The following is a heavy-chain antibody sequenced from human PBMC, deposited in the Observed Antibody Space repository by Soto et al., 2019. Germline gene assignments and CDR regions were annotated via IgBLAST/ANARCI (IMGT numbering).Heavy chain of an antibody. CDR2: IFQRGDT. CDR3: ARGSTGFMDP. J-gene: IGHJ5*02. Sequence: SETLSLTCTVSRDSISSSDWWTWVRQPPGKGLEWIGEIFQRGDTNYNPSLKSRVTISIDKSNNQLSLNLNSVTAADTAVCYCARGSTGFMDPWGQGTRVTVSS. CDR1: RDSISSSDW. V-gene: IGHV4-4*02. D-gene: IGHD3-16*01.